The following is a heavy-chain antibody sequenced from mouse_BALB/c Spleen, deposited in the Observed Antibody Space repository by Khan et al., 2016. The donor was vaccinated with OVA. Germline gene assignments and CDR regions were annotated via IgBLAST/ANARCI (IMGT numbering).Heavy chain of an antibody. CDR2: IGPGSSNA. J-gene: IGHJ4*01. V-gene: IGHV1S41*01. Sequence: DLVKPGASVKLSCKASGYTFTSYWINWIKQRPGQGLEWIGRIGPGSSNAYYNDMFKGTATLPVDTSSNPAYIQLSSLSSEDTAVYFCARENYYDRGCYAMDYWGQGASVTVSA. CDR1: GYTFTSYW. CDR3: ARENYYDRGCYAMDY. D-gene: IGHD1-1*01.